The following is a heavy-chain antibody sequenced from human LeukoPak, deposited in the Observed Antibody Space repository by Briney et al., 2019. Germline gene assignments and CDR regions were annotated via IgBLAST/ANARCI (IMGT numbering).Heavy chain of an antibody. V-gene: IGHV3-48*01. J-gene: IGHJ4*02. CDR2: ISSSSSTI. CDR1: GFTFSSYS. Sequence: PGGSLRLSCAASGFTFSSYSMNWVRQAPGKGLEWVSYISSSSSTIYYADYVKGRFTISRDNAKNSLYLQMNSLRAEDTAVYYCARVGDSSGWQYYLDYWGQGTLVTVSS. D-gene: IGHD6-19*01. CDR3: ARVGDSSGWQYYLDY.